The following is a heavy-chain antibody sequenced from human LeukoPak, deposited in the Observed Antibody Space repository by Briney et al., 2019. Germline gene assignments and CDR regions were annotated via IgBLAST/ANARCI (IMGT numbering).Heavy chain of an antibody. CDR3: ARDRTDDVGRNYHPMFDL. V-gene: IGHV3-74*01. CDR1: GFTFSSHW. J-gene: IGHJ3*01. Sequence: GGSLRLSCAASGFTFSSHWMHWVRQVPGRGPVWVSRINLDGSNTIYADSVKGRFTISRDNAKNTLYLQMSSLRAEDTALYYCARDRTDDVGRNYHPMFDLWGQGTMVTVSS. CDR2: INLDGSNT. D-gene: IGHD3-10*01.